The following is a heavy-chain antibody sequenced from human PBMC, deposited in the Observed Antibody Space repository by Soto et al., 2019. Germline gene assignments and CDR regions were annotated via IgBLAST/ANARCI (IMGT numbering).Heavy chain of an antibody. CDR1: GYTFTSYY. Sequence: ASVKVSCKASGYTFTSYYMHWVRQAPGQGLEWMGIINPSGGSTSYAQKFQGRVTMTRDTSTSTVYMELSSLRSGDTAVYYCALLRSSGWYFDYWGQGTLVTVSS. V-gene: IGHV1-46*01. J-gene: IGHJ4*02. CDR2: INPSGGST. CDR3: ALLRSSGWYFDY. D-gene: IGHD6-19*01.